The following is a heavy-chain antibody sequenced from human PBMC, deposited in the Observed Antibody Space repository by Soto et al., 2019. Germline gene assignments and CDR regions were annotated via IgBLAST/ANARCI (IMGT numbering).Heavy chain of an antibody. J-gene: IGHJ4*02. D-gene: IGHD6-13*01. CDR1: GFIFNKYA. Sequence: VQLLESGGGLVQPGGSLRLSCAASGFIFNKYAMTWVRQAPGKGLEWVSSISGSSDTTIYADSVKGRFAISRDNSKSTLFLQRNSQKAEDPPVYYCAKVPVAAAVSEYFDYGGRGPLVPAPS. CDR3: AKVPVAAAVSEYFDY. V-gene: IGHV3-23*01. CDR2: ISGSSDTT.